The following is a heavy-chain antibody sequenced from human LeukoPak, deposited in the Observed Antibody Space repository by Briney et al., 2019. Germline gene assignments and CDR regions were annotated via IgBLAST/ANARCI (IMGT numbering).Heavy chain of an antibody. CDR3: ARYSSGWYLGYFDY. CDR2: INHSGST. J-gene: IGHJ4*02. V-gene: IGHV4-34*01. CDR1: GGSFSGYY. D-gene: IGHD6-19*01. Sequence: PLETLSLTCAVYGGSFSGYYWSWIRQPPGKGLEWIGEINHSGSTNYNPSLKSRVTISVDTSKNQFSLKLSSVTAADTAVYYCARYSSGWYLGYFDYWGQGTLVTVSS.